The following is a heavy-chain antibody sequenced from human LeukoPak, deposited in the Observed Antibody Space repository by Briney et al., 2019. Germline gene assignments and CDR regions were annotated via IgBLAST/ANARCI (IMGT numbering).Heavy chain of an antibody. CDR3: ARHAGQLGLWDQQSSKHNWFDP. D-gene: IGHD6-13*01. CDR1: GGSIRSYY. Sequence: SETLSLTCTVSGGSIRSYYWSWIRQLPGRGLEWIGYFYYSGSTNYNPSLKSRVTISVDTSNNQFSLKLSSVTAADTAVYYCARHAGQLGLWDQQSSKHNWFDPWGQGTLVTVSS. CDR2: FYYSGST. J-gene: IGHJ5*02. V-gene: IGHV4-59*08.